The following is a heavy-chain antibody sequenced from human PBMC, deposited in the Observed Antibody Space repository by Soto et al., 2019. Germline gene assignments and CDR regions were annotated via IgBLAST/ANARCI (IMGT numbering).Heavy chain of an antibody. CDR3: AKEGADAFDI. D-gene: IGHD3-16*01. J-gene: IGHJ3*02. CDR1: GFTFSSYG. Sequence: GGSLRLSCAASGFTFSSYGMHWVRQAPGKGLEWVAVISYDGSNKYYADSVKGRFTISRDNSKNTLYLQMNSLRAEDTAVYYCAKEGADAFDIWGQGTMVTVSS. CDR2: ISYDGSNK. V-gene: IGHV3-30*18.